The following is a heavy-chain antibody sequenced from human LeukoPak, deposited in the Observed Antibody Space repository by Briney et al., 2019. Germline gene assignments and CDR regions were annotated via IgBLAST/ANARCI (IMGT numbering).Heavy chain of an antibody. CDR2: ISGSGGST. D-gene: IGHD6-13*01. CDR3: AKAPASWVFYYYGMDV. CDR1: GFTFSTYA. Sequence: GGSLRLSCAASGFTFSTYAMHWVRQAPGKGLEWVSAISGSGGSTYYADSVKGRFTISRDNSKNTLYLQMNSLRAEDTAVYYCAKAPASWVFYYYGMDVWGQGTTVTVSS. V-gene: IGHV3-23*01. J-gene: IGHJ6*02.